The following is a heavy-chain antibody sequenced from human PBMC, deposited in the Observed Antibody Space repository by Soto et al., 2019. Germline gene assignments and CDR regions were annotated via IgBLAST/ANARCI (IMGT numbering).Heavy chain of an antibody. CDR1: GGTFSSYA. Sequence: QVQLVQSGAEVKKPGSSVKVSCKACGGTFSSYAISWVRQAPGQGLEWVGGIIPIFGTANYAQKFQGRVTITADEPTSTAYMELSSLRSEDTAVYYCARESRYCSGGSCYFLPGIDYWGQGTLVTVSA. D-gene: IGHD2-15*01. J-gene: IGHJ4*02. CDR2: IIPIFGTA. V-gene: IGHV1-69*12. CDR3: ARESRYCSGGSCYFLPGIDY.